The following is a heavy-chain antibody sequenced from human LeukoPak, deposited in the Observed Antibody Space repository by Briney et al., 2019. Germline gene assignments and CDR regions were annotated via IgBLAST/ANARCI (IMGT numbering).Heavy chain of an antibody. J-gene: IGHJ4*02. CDR1: GFSFDDYA. V-gene: IGHV3-23*01. CDR2: ISVGSDVI. Sequence: GGSLRLSCAVSGFSFDDYAMHWVRQAPGKGLEWVSAISVGSDVIYYADSVKGRFAISRDNSKHTVYLQMDSLRAEDTAVYYCAKSHVSTATGTGRYFDYWGQGTLVTVSS. CDR3: AKSHVSTATGTGRYFDY. D-gene: IGHD3-9*01.